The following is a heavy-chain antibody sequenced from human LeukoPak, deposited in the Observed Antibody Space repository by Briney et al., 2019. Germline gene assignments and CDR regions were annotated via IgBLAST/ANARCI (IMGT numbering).Heavy chain of an antibody. CDR3: AKDFHFINKLLWFGELLYKGDWFDR. D-gene: IGHD3-10*01. V-gene: IGHV3-23*01. CDR2: ISGSGGST. Sequence: PGGSLRLSCAASGFTFSSYAMSWVRQAPGKGLEWVSAISGSGGSTYYADSVKGRFTISRDNSKNTLYLQMNSLRAEDTAVYYCAKDFHFINKLLWFGELLYKGDWFDRWGQGTLVTVSS. CDR1: GFTFSSYA. J-gene: IGHJ5*02.